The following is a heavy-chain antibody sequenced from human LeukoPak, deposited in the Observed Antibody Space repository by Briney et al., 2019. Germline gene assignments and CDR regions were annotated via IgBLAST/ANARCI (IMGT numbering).Heavy chain of an antibody. J-gene: IGHJ5*02. Sequence: ASVKVSCKASGYTFTGYYMYWVRQAPGQGLEWMGWINPNSGGTNYAQKFQGRVTMTRETSISTAYMELSRLTSDDTAVYYCARYYINNYFDPWGQGTLVTVSS. D-gene: IGHD3-10*01. CDR3: ARYYINNYFDP. CDR1: GYTFTGYY. V-gene: IGHV1-2*02. CDR2: INPNSGGT.